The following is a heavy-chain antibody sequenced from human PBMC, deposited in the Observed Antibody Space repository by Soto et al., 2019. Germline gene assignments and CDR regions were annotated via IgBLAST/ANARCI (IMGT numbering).Heavy chain of an antibody. CDR2: IWYDGSNK. CDR3: ARDQQLWSRTHFDY. V-gene: IGHV3-33*01. J-gene: IGHJ4*02. CDR1: GFTFSSYG. Sequence: GGSLRLSCAASGFTFSSYGMHWVRQAPGKGLEWVAVIWYDGSNKYYADSVKGRFTISRDNSKNTLYLQMNSLRAEDTAVYYCARDQQLWSRTHFDYWGQGTLVTVSS. D-gene: IGHD5-18*01.